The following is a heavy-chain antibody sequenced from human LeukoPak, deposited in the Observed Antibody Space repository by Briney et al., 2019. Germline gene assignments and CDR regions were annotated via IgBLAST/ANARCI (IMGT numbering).Heavy chain of an antibody. CDR2: ISNTGYST. D-gene: IGHD3-10*01. Sequence: GGSLRLSCAASGFTFSNYAMGWVRQAPGKGLEGVSGISNTGYSTFYADSVKGRFTIARDNFKSTLDLQMNSPRAEDTAVYYCAKSPSSAITIVYSWGQGTLVTVSS. CDR1: GFTFSNYA. CDR3: AKSPSSAITIVYS. J-gene: IGHJ4*02. V-gene: IGHV3-23*01.